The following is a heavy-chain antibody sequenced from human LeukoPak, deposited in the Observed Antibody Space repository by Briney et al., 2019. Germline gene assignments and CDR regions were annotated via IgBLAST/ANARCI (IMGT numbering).Heavy chain of an antibody. J-gene: IGHJ6*04. CDR3: AELGITMIGGV. D-gene: IGHD3-10*02. V-gene: IGHV3-23*01. Sequence: GGSLRLSCVASGFTFSNYGMDWVRQAPGKGLEWVSAISGSGGSTYYADSVKGRFTISRDNAKNSLYPQMNSLRAEDTAVYYCAELGITMIGGVWGKGTTVTISS. CDR1: GFTFSNYG. CDR2: ISGSGGST.